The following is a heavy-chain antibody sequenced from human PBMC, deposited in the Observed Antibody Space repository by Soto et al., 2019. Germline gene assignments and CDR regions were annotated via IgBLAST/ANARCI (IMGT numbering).Heavy chain of an antibody. D-gene: IGHD2-2*01. Sequence: VGSLRLSCAASGFNFNYYYLSWIRQAPGKGLEWISYISTSGNTIYYADSVKGRFTVSRDNAKNSLYLQMNSLRVEDTAVYYCAGMTVVPAYFDYWGQGTRVTVSS. V-gene: IGHV3-11*01. J-gene: IGHJ4*02. CDR1: GFNFNYYY. CDR3: AGMTVVPAYFDY. CDR2: ISTSGNTI.